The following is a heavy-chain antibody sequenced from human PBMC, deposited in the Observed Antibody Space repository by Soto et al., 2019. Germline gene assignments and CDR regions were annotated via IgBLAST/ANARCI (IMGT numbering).Heavy chain of an antibody. D-gene: IGHD2-15*01. CDR2: ISYSGST. CDR3: ARDLKEYCSDGKCNWFDP. J-gene: IGHJ5*02. V-gene: IGHV4-59*01. Sequence: SETLSLTCTVFGSPISTYYWSGIRHPPVKGLAWIGYISYSGSTNYNPSLKSRVTISFDASKNEISLQVRSATAADAAVYYCARDLKEYCSDGKCNWFDPWGQG. CDR1: GSPISTYY.